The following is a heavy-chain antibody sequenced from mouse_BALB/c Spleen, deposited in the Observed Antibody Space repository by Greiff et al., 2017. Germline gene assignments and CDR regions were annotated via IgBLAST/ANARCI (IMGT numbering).Heavy chain of an antibody. V-gene: IGHV14-3*02. CDR2: IDPANGNT. D-gene: IGHD1-2*01. Sequence: VQLKQSGAELVKPGASVKLSCTASGFNIKDTYMHWVKQRPEQGLEWIGRIDPANGNTKYDPKFQGKATITADTSSNTAYLQLSSLTSEDTAVYYCARSYYGAWFAYWGQGTLVTVSA. CDR3: ARSYYGAWFAY. J-gene: IGHJ3*01. CDR1: GFNIKDTY.